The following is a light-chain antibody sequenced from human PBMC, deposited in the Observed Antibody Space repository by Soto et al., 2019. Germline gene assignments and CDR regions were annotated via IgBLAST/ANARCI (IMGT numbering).Light chain of an antibody. CDR3: QQYDNLPRL. Sequence: DIQMTQSPSSLSASVGDRVTITCQASQDISNYLNWYQQKPGKAPKLLIYDASNLETGVPSRFSGSGSGTDFTFTISSLQPEDIATYYCQQYDNLPRLFGHGTKVDIK. J-gene: IGKJ3*01. V-gene: IGKV1-33*01. CDR1: QDISNY. CDR2: DAS.